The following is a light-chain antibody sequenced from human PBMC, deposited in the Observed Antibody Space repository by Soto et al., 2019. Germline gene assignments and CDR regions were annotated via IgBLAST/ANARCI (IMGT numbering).Light chain of an antibody. CDR2: NVY. Sequence: QSVLTQPTSVSGSPGQSITISRTRTSSNVGAYNFVSWHQQHPGKAPKLMIYNVYDRPSGISYRFSGSKSGNTASLTISGLQGEDEADYYCSAYTVSRTYVFGTGTKLPVL. CDR3: SAYTVSRTYV. J-gene: IGLJ1*01. V-gene: IGLV2-14*03. CDR1: SSNVGAYNF.